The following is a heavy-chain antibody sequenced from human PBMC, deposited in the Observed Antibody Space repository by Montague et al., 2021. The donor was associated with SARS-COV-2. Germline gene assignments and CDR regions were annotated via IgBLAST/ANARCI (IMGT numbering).Heavy chain of an antibody. D-gene: IGHD1-7*01. CDR2: TYYRSKWFY. V-gene: IGHV6-1*01. CDR3: ARLELPHNEADGWGVLDY. J-gene: IGHJ4*02. Sequence: CAISGDSVSSNGGAWNWIRQSPSRGLEWLGRTYYRSKWFYDYAVSLKSRLTIKPDTSKNQFSLKLSSVTAADTAVYYCARLELPHNEADGWGVLDYWGQGTLVTVSS. CDR1: GDSVSSNGGA.